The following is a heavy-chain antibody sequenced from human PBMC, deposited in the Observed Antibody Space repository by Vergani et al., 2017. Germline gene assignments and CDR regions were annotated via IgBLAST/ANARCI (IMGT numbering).Heavy chain of an antibody. Sequence: QVLVVQSGSEFKKPGASVKVSCKTSGYTFNTYAKCWVRQAPGQGLEWMGWINTNNGDPAYDQDFTGRFIFSLDTSASTAYLEINNLKPEDTAFYYCAREGGPHSIWGQGTLVTVSS. CDR2: INTNNGDP. CDR1: GYTFNTYA. J-gene: IGHJ4*03. CDR3: AREGGPHSI. D-gene: IGHD2-21*01. V-gene: IGHV7-4-1*02.